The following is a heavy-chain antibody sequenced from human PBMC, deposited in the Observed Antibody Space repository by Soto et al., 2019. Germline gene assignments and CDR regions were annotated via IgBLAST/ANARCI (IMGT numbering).Heavy chain of an antibody. V-gene: IGHV3-30*18. CDR1: GFTFSSYG. D-gene: IGHD3-10*01. J-gene: IGHJ3*02. CDR2: ISYDGSNK. Sequence: PGESLKISCAASGFTFSSYGMHWVRQAPGKGLEWVAVISYDGSNKYYADSVKGRFTISRDNSKNTLYLQVNSLRAEDTAVYYCAKAPNTMVSLDIWGQGTMVT. CDR3: AKAPNTMVSLDI.